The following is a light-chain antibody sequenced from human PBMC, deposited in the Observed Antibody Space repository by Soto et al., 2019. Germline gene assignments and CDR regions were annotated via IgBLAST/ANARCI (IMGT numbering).Light chain of an antibody. V-gene: IGKV3-20*01. CDR3: QQYGSSLWK. CDR1: QSVSSSY. J-gene: IGKJ1*01. Sequence: IVLTQSQGTLSLSHGDRAPLSCRASQSVSSSYLAWYQQKPVQVPRLFIYGASRRATGIPDRFSGSGSGTDFTLTISRLEPEDFAVYYCQQYGSSLWKFGQGTKVDI. CDR2: GAS.